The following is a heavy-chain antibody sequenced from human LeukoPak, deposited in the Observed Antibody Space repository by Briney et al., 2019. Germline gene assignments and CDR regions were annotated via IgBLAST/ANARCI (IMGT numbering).Heavy chain of an antibody. J-gene: IGHJ4*02. V-gene: IGHV3-7*01. Sequence: GGSLRLSCAASGFTFSSNWMAWVRQTPGKGLEWVANINQDGSKKYCVDSAKGRFTISRDNAKNSVYLQMDSLRVEDTAVYYCARARDSTGRADYWGQGTLVTVTS. D-gene: IGHD1-14*01. CDR3: ARARDSTGRADY. CDR1: GFTFSSNW. CDR2: INQDGSKK.